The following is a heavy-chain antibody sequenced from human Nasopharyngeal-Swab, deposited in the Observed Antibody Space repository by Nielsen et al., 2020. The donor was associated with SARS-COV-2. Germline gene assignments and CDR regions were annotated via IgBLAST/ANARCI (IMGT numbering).Heavy chain of an antibody. CDR2: INPSGGST. CDR1: GYTFTSYY. J-gene: IGHJ6*02. V-gene: IGHV1-46*01. D-gene: IGHD1-26*01. CDR3: ARVGWGDPPSGSYSYYYYGMDV. Sequence: ASVKVSCKASGYTFTSYYMHWVRQAPGQGIEWTGIINPSGGSTSYAQKFQGRVTMTRDTSTSTVYMELSSLRSEDTAVYYCARVGWGDPPSGSYSYYYYGMDVWGQGTTVTVSS.